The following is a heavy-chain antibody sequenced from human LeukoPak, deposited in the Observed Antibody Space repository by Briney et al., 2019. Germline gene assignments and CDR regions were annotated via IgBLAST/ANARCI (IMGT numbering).Heavy chain of an antibody. CDR1: GGSFSGYY. V-gene: IGHV4-34*01. D-gene: IGHD3-22*01. Sequence: SETLSLTCAVYGGSFSGYYWSWIRQPPGKGLEWIGEINHSGSTNYNPSLKSRVTISVDTSKNQFSLKLSSVTAADTAVYYCARGSSGYYWFDPWGQGTLVTVSS. CDR3: ARGSSGYYWFDP. CDR2: INHSGST. J-gene: IGHJ5*02.